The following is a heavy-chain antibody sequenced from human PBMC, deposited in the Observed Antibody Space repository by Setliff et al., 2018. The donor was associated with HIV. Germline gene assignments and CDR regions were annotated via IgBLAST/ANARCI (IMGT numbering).Heavy chain of an antibody. V-gene: IGHV4-39*01. J-gene: IGHJ3*02. D-gene: IGHD3-3*01. CDR3: ARSKTFYDFWGGYYTHGAFKI. Sequence: KTSETLSLICTVSGDSISSSIYYWGWVRQPPGKGLEWIGSIFYSGITYYNPSLKSRVTISVDTSKNQFSLNLTSVTAADTAVYYCARSKTFYDFWGGYYTHGAFKIWGLGTMVTVSS. CDR1: GDSISSSIYY. CDR2: IFYSGIT.